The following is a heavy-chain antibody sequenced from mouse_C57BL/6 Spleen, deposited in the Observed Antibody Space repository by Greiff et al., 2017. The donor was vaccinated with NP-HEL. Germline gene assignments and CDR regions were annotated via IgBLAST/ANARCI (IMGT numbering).Heavy chain of an antibody. J-gene: IGHJ2*01. CDR1: GYSFTSYY. D-gene: IGHD1-1*01. Sequence: VQLQQSGPELVKPGASVKISCKASGYSFTSYYIHWVKQRPGQGLEWIGWIYPGSGNTKYNEKFKGKATLTADTSSSTAYMQLSSLTSEDAAVYYCARSDYYDSNPQDYWGQGTTLTVSS. V-gene: IGHV1-66*01. CDR3: ARSDYYDSNPQDY. CDR2: IYPGSGNT.